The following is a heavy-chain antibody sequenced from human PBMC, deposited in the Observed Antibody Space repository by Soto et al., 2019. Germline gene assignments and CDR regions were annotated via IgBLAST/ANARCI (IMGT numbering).Heavy chain of an antibody. J-gene: IGHJ4*02. CDR1: GDSVSSNSAA. Sequence: SQTLSLTCVISGDSVSSNSAAWNWIRQSPSRGLEWLGRTYYRSKWYNDYAVSVKSRITINPDTSKNQFSLQLNSVTPEDTAVYYCARGRVQWLVGWDYYFDYWGQGTLVTVSS. V-gene: IGHV6-1*01. CDR3: ARGRVQWLVGWDYYFDY. D-gene: IGHD6-19*01. CDR2: TYYRSKWYN.